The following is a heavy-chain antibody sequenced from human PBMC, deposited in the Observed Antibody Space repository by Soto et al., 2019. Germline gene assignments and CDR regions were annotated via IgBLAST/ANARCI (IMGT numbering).Heavy chain of an antibody. CDR1: GFTVFSNY. CDR3: ARERPRVDVLGMDV. Sequence: PGGSLRLSCAASGFTVFSNYMNWVRQAPGKGLEWVSVIYSGGGTHYADSVKGRFTISRDNSKNTVYLQMNSLRAEDTAVYYCARERPRVDVLGMDVWGQGTTVTVSS. CDR2: IYSGGGT. V-gene: IGHV3-53*01. J-gene: IGHJ6*02. D-gene: IGHD6-25*01.